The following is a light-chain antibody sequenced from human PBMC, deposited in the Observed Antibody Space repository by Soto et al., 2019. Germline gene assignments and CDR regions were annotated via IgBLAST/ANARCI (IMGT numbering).Light chain of an antibody. CDR1: QNIDTF. CDR3: QQTYSTLALT. CDR2: GAS. Sequence: DIQMTQSPFSLAASVGDRVTVSCRSSQNIDTFLNWYRHKPGKAPELLIFGASRLHSGVPSRFSGGGSGTEFTLNISSLQPEDFATYYCQQTYSTLALTCGGGTKVEI. J-gene: IGKJ4*01. V-gene: IGKV1-39*01.